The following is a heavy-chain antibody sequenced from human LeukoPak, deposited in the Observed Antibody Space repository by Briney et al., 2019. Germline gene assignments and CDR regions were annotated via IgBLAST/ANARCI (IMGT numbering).Heavy chain of an antibody. CDR1: GFTTHYW. CDR3: ARAVDVADY. V-gene: IGHV3-7*01. D-gene: IGHD3-16*01. Sequence: GGSLRLSCTASGFTTHYWLNWVRQSPGKGLEWVANIDRDGRVQHYVDSVEGRFTISRDNARNSVYLQMNSLRGEDTAVYYCARAVDVADYWGQGTLVAVSS. J-gene: IGHJ4*02. CDR2: IDRDGRVQ.